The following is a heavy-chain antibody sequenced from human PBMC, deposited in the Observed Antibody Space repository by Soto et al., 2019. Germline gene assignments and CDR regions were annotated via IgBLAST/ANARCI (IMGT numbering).Heavy chain of an antibody. D-gene: IGHD2-15*01. CDR1: GGSVFSSD. Sequence: PSETLALTCTVSGGSVFSSDVTGIRQPPGKGLEWIGNVYYSGSTNYNPSLKSRITISVDTSKNQFSLNLSSVSAADTAVYYCARVPAASRWFDPWGQGTLVTVSS. J-gene: IGHJ5*02. CDR3: ARVPAASRWFDP. CDR2: VYYSGST. V-gene: IGHV4-59*02.